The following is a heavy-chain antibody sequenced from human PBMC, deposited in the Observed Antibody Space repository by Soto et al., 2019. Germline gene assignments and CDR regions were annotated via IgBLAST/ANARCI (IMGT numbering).Heavy chain of an antibody. Sequence: ASVKVSCKASGYTFTSYGISWVRQAPGQGLEWMGWISAYNGNTNYAQKLQGRVTMTTDTSTSTAYMELRSLRSDDTAVYYCARVRLYDFWSGYYVWFDPWGQGTLVTVS. J-gene: IGHJ5*02. V-gene: IGHV1-18*01. CDR3: ARVRLYDFWSGYYVWFDP. CDR1: GYTFTSYG. D-gene: IGHD3-3*01. CDR2: ISAYNGNT.